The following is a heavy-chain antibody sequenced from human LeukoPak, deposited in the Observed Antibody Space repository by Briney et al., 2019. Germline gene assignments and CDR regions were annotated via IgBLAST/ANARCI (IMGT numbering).Heavy chain of an antibody. CDR2: IKQAGREK. D-gene: IGHD3-10*01. Sequence: GRSLTLSCSPSAFTVSTSWTSSVRHPPRNGLEWVTNIKQAGREKNYIDSVKGRFTISRDNAANSLYLQMHRLRAEDTAVYYCARARGFFDYWGQGTLVTVTS. CDR3: ARARGFFDY. CDR1: AFTVSTSW. J-gene: IGHJ4*02. V-gene: IGHV3-7*04.